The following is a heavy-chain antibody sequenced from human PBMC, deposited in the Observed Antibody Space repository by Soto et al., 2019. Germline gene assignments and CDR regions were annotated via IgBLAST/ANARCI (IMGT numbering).Heavy chain of an antibody. D-gene: IGHD1-26*01. V-gene: IGHV3-53*01. CDR3: VDGTYVY. Sequence: EVQLVDSGGGLLQPGGSLRLSCAVSGFTVSSNYMSWVRQAPGTGLEWVSVIHSGGNTYYADSVKGRFTISRDPSRNTVYLQMTSLRAEDTAIYYWVDGTYVYWGPGTLFTVSS. CDR1: GFTVSSNY. CDR2: IHSGGNT. J-gene: IGHJ4*02.